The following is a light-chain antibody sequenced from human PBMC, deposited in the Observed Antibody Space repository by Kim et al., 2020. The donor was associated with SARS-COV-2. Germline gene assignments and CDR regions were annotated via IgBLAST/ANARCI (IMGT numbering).Light chain of an antibody. CDR1: QSISSW. CDR3: QQYNRL. J-gene: IGKJ3*01. Sequence: PLSASVGDRVTITCRASQSISSWLAWYQQKPGKAPKLLIYKASSLESGVPSRFSGSGSGTEFTLTISSLQPDDFATYYCQQYNRLFGPGTKVDIK. V-gene: IGKV1-5*03. CDR2: KAS.